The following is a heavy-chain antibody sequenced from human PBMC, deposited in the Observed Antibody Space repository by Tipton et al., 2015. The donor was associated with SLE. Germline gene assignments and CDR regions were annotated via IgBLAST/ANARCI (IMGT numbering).Heavy chain of an antibody. CDR3: VGSPITMFGVNRADKWFDP. V-gene: IGHV3-15*05. J-gene: IGHJ5*02. CDR2: IISERYGGTT. Sequence: SLRLSCAASGITFSDAWMSWMRQAPGKGLEWVGRIISERYGGTTDYAAPVKGRFTISRDNAKNSLYLQMDSLRAEDTALYYCVGSPITMFGVNRADKWFDPWGQGTLVTVSS. D-gene: IGHD3-3*01. CDR1: GITFSDAW.